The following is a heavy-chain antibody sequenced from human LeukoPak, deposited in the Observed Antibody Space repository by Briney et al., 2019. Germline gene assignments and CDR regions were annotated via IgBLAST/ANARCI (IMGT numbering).Heavy chain of an antibody. CDR2: ISRSGSTK. CDR3: ARKIAAAGPYNWFDP. J-gene: IGHJ5*02. V-gene: IGHV3-11*01. Sequence: GGSLRLSCAASGFTFSDYNMRWIRQAPGKGLEGVSSISRSGSTKYYADSVKGRFTISRDNAKNSLFLQMNSLRAEDTAVYYCARKIAAAGPYNWFDPWGQGTLVTVSS. D-gene: IGHD6-13*01. CDR1: GFTFSDYN.